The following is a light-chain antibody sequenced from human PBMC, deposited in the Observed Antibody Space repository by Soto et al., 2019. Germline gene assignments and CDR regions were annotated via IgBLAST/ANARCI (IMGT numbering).Light chain of an antibody. CDR2: SAS. V-gene: IGKV1-39*01. J-gene: IGKJ5*01. CDR1: QRINIY. CDR3: QQSFSTPP. Sequence: IEMTQSPTSLSGSIGDRVTITCRASQRINIYLNWYRQKPGKAPELLIYSASNLQSGVPSRFSGSGSGTDFTLTISGLQSDDFATYYCQQSFSTPPFGQGTRLEIK.